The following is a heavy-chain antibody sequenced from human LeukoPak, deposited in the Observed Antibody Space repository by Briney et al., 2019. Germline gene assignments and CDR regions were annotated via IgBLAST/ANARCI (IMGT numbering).Heavy chain of an antibody. CDR1: GFTFSSYA. D-gene: IGHD6-19*01. V-gene: IGHV3-64*01. CDR3: ARSGYSSGWYFVNWFDP. J-gene: IGHJ5*02. CDR2: ISSNGGST. Sequence: GGSLRLSCAASGFTFSSYAMHWVRQAPGKGLEYVSAISSNGGSTYYANSVKGRFTISRDNSKNTLYLQMGSLRAEDMAVYYCARSGYSSGWYFVNWFDPWGQGTLVTVSS.